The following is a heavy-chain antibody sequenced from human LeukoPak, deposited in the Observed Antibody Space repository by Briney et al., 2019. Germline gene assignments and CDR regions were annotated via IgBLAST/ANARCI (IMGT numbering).Heavy chain of an antibody. CDR3: ARERGYCSGGSCYSGAFDI. CDR1: GGSISSSNW. V-gene: IGHV4-4*02. Sequence: PSETPSLTCAGSGGSISSSNWWSWVRQPPGKGLEWIGEIYHSGSTNYKPSLKSRVTISVDKSKNQFSLKLSSVTAADTAVYYCARERGYCSGGSCYSGAFDIWGQGTMVTVPS. CDR2: IYHSGST. J-gene: IGHJ3*02. D-gene: IGHD2-15*01.